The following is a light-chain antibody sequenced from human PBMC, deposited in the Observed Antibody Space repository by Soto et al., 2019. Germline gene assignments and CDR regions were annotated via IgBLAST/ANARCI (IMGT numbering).Light chain of an antibody. J-gene: IGLJ2*01. V-gene: IGLV1-47*01. CDR2: RNN. CDR3: AAWDDSLSGV. CDR1: SSNIGSNY. Sequence: QSVLTQPASASGTTGERVTISCSGSSSNIGSNYVYWYQQLPGTAPKLLIYRNNQRPSGVPDRFSGSKSGTSASLAISGLRSEDEADYYCAAWDDSLSGVFGGGTKLTV.